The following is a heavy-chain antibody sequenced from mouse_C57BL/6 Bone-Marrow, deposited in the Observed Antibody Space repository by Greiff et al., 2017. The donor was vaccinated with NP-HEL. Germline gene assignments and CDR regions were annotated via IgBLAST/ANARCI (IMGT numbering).Heavy chain of an antibody. Sequence: VQGVESGAELVKPGASVKMSCKASGYTFTTYPIAWMKQNPGKSLEWIGNFHPYNDDTKYNEKFKGKATLTVEKSSSTVYLELSRLTSDDSAVYYCARRGTYYYAMDYWGQGTSVTVSS. CDR1: GYTFTTYP. CDR2: FHPYNDDT. D-gene: IGHD3-1*01. CDR3: ARRGTYYYAMDY. V-gene: IGHV1-47*01. J-gene: IGHJ4*01.